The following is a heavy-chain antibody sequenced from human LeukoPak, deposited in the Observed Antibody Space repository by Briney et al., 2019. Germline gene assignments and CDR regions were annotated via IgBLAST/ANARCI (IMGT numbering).Heavy chain of an antibody. CDR1: GYSLTELS. CDR3: ARDHDYEGLKGNY. D-gene: IGHD3-16*01. J-gene: IGHJ4*02. CDR2: INTHNGGT. V-gene: IGHV1-2*06. Sequence: ASVKVSCKVSGYSLTELSMHWVRQAPGQGLEYMGRINTHNGGTVYALQFQGRLSMTRDTSISTAYMELQSLRSEDTAVYYCARDHDYEGLKGNYWGRGTMVTVSS.